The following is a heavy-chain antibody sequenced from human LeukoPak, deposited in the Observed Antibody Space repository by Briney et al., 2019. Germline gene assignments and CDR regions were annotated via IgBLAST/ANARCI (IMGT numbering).Heavy chain of an antibody. CDR3: ARESNRDCSSTSCYPLDP. D-gene: IGHD2-2*01. Sequence: SETLSLTCTVSGGSISSYYWSWIRQPPGKGLEWIGYIYYSGSTNYNPSLKSRVTISVVTSKNQFSLKLSSVTAADTAVYYCARESNRDCSSTSCYPLDPWGQGTLVTVSS. V-gene: IGHV4-59*01. J-gene: IGHJ5*02. CDR1: GGSISSYY. CDR2: IYYSGST.